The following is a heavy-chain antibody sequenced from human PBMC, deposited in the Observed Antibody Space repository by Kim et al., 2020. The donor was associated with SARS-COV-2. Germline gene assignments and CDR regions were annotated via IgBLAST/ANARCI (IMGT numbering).Heavy chain of an antibody. CDR3: AGVSVKIVVSAFDI. Sequence: PTPKGRVTISVDTSKNQFALKLSSVTAADTAVYYCAGVSVKIVVSAFDIWGQGTMVTVSS. J-gene: IGHJ3*02. V-gene: IGHV4-59*01. D-gene: IGHD3-22*01.